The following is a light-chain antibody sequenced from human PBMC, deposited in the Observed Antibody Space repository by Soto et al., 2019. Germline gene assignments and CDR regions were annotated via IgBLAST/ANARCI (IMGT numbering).Light chain of an antibody. CDR2: DAS. CDR1: QSVSSN. V-gene: IGKV3-15*01. Sequence: EIVMTQSPATLSVSPGERATLSCRASQSVSSNLAWYQQKPGQSPRLLIYDASTRATGIPARFSGSGSGTECTRTITSLQSEDFAVYYCQQYNNWPLAFGQGTKVEIK. J-gene: IGKJ1*01. CDR3: QQYNNWPLA.